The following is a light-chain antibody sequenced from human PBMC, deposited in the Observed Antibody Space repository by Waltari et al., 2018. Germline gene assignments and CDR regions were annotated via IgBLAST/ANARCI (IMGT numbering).Light chain of an antibody. Sequence: EIVLTQSPGTLSLSPGERATLSCRASQSVSSSYLAWYQQKPGQAPRLLIYGASTRATGIPDTFSGSASGTDFTLTISRLEPEDFAVYYCQEYGSSWTFGQGTKVEI. CDR2: GAS. V-gene: IGKV3-20*01. CDR3: QEYGSSWT. CDR1: QSVSSSY. J-gene: IGKJ1*01.